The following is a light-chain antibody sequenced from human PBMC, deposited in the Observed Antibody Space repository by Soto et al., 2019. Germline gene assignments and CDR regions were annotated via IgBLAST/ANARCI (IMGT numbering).Light chain of an antibody. CDR3: QQYGSSSWT. CDR2: GTS. Sequence: EVVLTQSPGTLSLSPGERATLSCRASQSVSSSYLAWYQQKPGQAPRLLIYGTSNRATGIPDRFSGSGSGTDFTLTISRLEPEDFAVYYCQQYGSSSWTFGQGTKV. J-gene: IGKJ1*01. V-gene: IGKV3-20*01. CDR1: QSVSSSY.